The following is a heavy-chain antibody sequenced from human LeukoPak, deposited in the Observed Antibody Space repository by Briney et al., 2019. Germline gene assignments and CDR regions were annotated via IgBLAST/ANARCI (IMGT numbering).Heavy chain of an antibody. V-gene: IGHV3-30*18. CDR2: IEYDGSNK. J-gene: IGHJ5*02. CDR3: AKDYGGSGWSVNWFDP. CDR1: GXTFSSYG. Sequence: GGSLRLSCAASGXTFSSYGVHWVRQAPGKGLEWVAVIEYDGSNKYYADSVKGRFTISRDNSKNTLYLQMNSLRAEDTAVYYCAKDYGGSGWSVNWFDPWGQGTLVTVSS. D-gene: IGHD6-19*01.